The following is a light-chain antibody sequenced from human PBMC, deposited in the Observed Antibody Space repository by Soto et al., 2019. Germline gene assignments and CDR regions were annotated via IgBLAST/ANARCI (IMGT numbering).Light chain of an antibody. V-gene: IGKV1-5*01. CDR3: QQYNSYSPYT. J-gene: IGKJ2*01. CDR1: QSISRW. Sequence: DIQMTQSPSTLSASVGDRVTITCRASQSISRWLAWYQQKPGKAPKVLIYEASSLSSGVPSRFGGSGSGTEFTLTICSVQPDDFATYYCQQYNSYSPYTFGQGTKLDIK. CDR2: EAS.